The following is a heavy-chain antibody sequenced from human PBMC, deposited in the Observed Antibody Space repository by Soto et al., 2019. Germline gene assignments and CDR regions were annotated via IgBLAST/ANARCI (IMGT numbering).Heavy chain of an antibody. CDR2: ISAYNGNT. J-gene: IGHJ4*02. V-gene: IGHV1-18*01. CDR3: ARDILLGWLQSTNDFDY. D-gene: IGHD5-12*01. CDR1: GYTFTSYG. Sequence: GASVKVSCKASGYTFTSYGISWVRQAPGQGLEWMGWISAYNGNTNYAQKLQGRVTMTTDTSTSTAYMELRSLRSDDTAVYYCARDILLGWLQSTNDFDYWGQGTLVTVSS.